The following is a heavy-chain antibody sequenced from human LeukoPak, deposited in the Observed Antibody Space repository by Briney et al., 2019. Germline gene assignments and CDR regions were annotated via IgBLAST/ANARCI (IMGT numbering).Heavy chain of an antibody. J-gene: IGHJ6*03. D-gene: IGHD3-22*01. V-gene: IGHV1-69*01. Sequence: SVKVSCKASGGTFSSYAISWVRQAPGQGLERTGGIIPIFGTANYAQKFQGRVTITADESTSTAYMELSSLRSEDTAVYYCARDQSIDVVITTPEWYYYYMDVWGKGTTVTVSS. CDR2: IIPIFGTA. CDR1: GGTFSSYA. CDR3: ARDQSIDVVITTPEWYYYYMDV.